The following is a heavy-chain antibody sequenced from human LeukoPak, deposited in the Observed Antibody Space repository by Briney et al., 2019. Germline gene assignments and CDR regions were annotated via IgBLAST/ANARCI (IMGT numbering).Heavy chain of an antibody. J-gene: IGHJ4*02. D-gene: IGHD5-24*01. CDR2: ISYDESNK. CDR3: AKDRGDGDNWENYSGFDS. V-gene: IGHV3-30*18. CDR1: GFTFSSYG. Sequence: PGRSLRLSCAASGFTFSSYGMQWVRQAPGKGLEWVAVISYDESNKWYADSVKGRFTTSRDNSHNTLSLQMNSLKVEDTGVYYCAKDRGDGDNWENYSGFDSWGQGTLVTVSS.